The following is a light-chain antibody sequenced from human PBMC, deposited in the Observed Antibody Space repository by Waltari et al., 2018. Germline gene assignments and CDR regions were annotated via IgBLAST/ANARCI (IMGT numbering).Light chain of an antibody. Sequence: IVLTQSPDTLSLSPGQRATLSCRASQPINNNFLVWYQQKPGQAPRLIIHGASSRATGFPDRFSGSGSGTDFTLTISSLEPEDFAVYYCQQYDGSVLTFGGGTKVEI. CDR3: QQYDGSVLT. CDR1: QPINNNF. J-gene: IGKJ4*01. CDR2: GAS. V-gene: IGKV3-20*01.